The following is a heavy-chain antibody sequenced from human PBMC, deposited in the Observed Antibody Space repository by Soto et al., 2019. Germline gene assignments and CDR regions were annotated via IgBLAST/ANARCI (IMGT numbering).Heavy chain of an antibody. J-gene: IGHJ6*03. CDR1: GFTFDDYA. Sequence: EVQLVESGGGLVQPGRSLRLSCAASGFTFDDYAMHWVRQAPGKGLEWVSGISWNSGSIGYADSVKGRFTISRDNAKNSLYLQMNSLRAEDTALYYCAKDRDWDYYYMDVWGKGTTVTVSS. V-gene: IGHV3-9*01. D-gene: IGHD2-21*01. CDR2: ISWNSGSI. CDR3: AKDRDWDYYYMDV.